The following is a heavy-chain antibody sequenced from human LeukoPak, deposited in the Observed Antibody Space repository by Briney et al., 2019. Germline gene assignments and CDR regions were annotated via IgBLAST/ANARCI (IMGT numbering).Heavy chain of an antibody. CDR3: ARDNSVRDEAWWFNP. Sequence: ASVKVSCKASGYTFTSYGISWVRQAPGQGLEGMGGISAYNGNTNYAQKLQGRVTMTTDTSTSTAYMELRSLRSEDTAVYYCARDNSVRDEAWWFNPWGQGTLVTVSS. J-gene: IGHJ5*02. CDR1: GYTFTSYG. V-gene: IGHV1-18*01. CDR2: ISAYNGNT. D-gene: IGHD5-24*01.